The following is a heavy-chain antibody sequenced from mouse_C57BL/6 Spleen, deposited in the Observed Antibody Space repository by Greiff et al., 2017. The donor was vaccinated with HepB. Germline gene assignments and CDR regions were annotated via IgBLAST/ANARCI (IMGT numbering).Heavy chain of an antibody. J-gene: IGHJ3*01. Sequence: VQGVESGPELVKPGASVKISCKASGYAFSSSWMNWVKQRPGKGLEWIGRIYPGDGDTNYNGKFKGKATLTADKSSSTAYMQLSSLTSEDSAVYFCARPPGGDWFAYWGQGTLVTVSA. CDR3: ARPPGGDWFAY. CDR1: GYAFSSSW. CDR2: IYPGDGDT. V-gene: IGHV1-82*01.